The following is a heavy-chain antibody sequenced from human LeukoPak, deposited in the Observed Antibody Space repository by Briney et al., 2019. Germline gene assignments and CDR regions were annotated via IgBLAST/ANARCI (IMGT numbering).Heavy chain of an antibody. CDR3: VRRGDASSGWGGHDF. J-gene: IGHJ4*02. Sequence: GGSLRLSCAASGFTFNRNAISWVRQAPGKGLEWVSTIGGSGDKTFYADSVKGRFTISRDNSKNMVHLQMNSLTGEDTALYYCVRRGDASSGWGGHDFWGQGALVTVSS. V-gene: IGHV3-23*01. D-gene: IGHD6-19*01. CDR2: IGGSGDKT. CDR1: GFTFNRNA.